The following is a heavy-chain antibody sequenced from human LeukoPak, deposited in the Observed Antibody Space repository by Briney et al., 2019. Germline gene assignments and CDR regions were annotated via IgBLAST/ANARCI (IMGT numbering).Heavy chain of an antibody. CDR3: ARDSMITFGGAGFDY. J-gene: IGHJ4*02. CDR2: INHSGST. CDR1: GGSFSGYY. Sequence: SETLSLTCAVYGGSFSGYYRSWIRQPPGKGLEWIGEINHSGSTNYNPSLKSRVTISVDTSKNQFSLKLSSVTAADTAVYYCARDSMITFGGAGFDYWGQGTLVTVSS. V-gene: IGHV4-34*01. D-gene: IGHD3-16*01.